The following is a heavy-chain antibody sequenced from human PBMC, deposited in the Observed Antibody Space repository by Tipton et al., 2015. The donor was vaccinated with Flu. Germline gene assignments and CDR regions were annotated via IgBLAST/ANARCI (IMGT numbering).Heavy chain of an antibody. CDR3: ARGYYGSGA. J-gene: IGHJ4*02. V-gene: IGHV4-34*01. CDR1: GGSFSGYY. CDR2: INQSGRP. Sequence: TLSLTCAVYGGSFSGYYWSWIRQPPGKGLEWIGEINQSGRPNYNPSLKSRVTISVDTSKNQFSLKLSSVTAADTAVYYCARGYYGSGAWGQGTLVTVSS. D-gene: IGHD3-10*01.